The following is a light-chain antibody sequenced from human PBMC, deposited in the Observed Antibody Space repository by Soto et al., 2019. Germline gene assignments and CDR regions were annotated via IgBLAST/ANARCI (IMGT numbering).Light chain of an antibody. CDR3: GSYRISTAI. CDR1: SSDVGGYNY. J-gene: IGLJ1*01. Sequence: SALTQPASVSWSPGQSITISYTGTSSDVGGYNYVSWYQQYPGKAPKLMIYDVTNRPSGVSNRFSGSKSGNTASLTISGLQAEDEADYYCGSYRISTAIFGTGTKVTAL. CDR2: DVT. V-gene: IGLV2-14*01.